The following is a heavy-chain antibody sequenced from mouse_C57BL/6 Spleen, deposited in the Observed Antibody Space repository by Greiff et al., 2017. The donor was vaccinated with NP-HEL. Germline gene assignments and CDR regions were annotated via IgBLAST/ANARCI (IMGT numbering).Heavy chain of an antibody. V-gene: IGHV1-20*01. CDR3: ARDYSNYDFDY. D-gene: IGHD2-5*01. Sequence: DVQLVESGPELVKPGDSVKISCKASGYSFTGYFMNWVMQSHGKSLEWIGRINPYNGDTFYNQKFKGKATLTVDKSSSTAHMELRSLTSEDSAVYYCARDYSNYDFDYWGQGTTLTVSS. CDR1: GYSFTGYF. J-gene: IGHJ2*01. CDR2: INPYNGDT.